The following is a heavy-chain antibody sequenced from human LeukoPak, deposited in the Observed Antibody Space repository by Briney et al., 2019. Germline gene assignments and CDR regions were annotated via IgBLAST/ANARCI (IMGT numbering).Heavy chain of an antibody. CDR1: GFTFSDYY. CDR2: ISSSGSTI. D-gene: IGHD5-12*01. V-gene: IGHV3-11*01. J-gene: IGHJ4*02. CDR3: ARAEGWLRPYFDY. Sequence: GSLRLTCAASGFTFSDYYMSWIRQAPGKGLEWVSYISSSGSTIYYADSVKGRFTISRDNAKNSLYLQMNSLRAEDTAVYYCARAEGWLRPYFDYWGQGTLVTVSS.